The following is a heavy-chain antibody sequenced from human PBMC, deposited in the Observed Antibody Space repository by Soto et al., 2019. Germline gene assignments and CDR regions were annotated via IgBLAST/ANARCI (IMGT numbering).Heavy chain of an antibody. V-gene: IGHV4-4*02. CDR3: AAGYCGTTSCEYFQH. CDR2: IYHSGST. J-gene: IGHJ1*01. D-gene: IGHD2-2*01. CDR1: SGSISSSNW. Sequence: QVQLQESGPGLVKPSGTLSLTCAVSSGSISSSNWWSWVRQPPGEGLEWIGEIYHSGSTNYNPSLKSRVSISVDKSKNQFSLKLSSVTAADTAVYYCAAGYCGTTSCEYFQHWGQGTLVTVSS.